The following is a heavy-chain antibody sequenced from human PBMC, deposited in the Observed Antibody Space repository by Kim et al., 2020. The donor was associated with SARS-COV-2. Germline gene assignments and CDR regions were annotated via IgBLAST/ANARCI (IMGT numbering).Heavy chain of an antibody. CDR2: INTNTGNP. CDR3: ARGGLLWFGGLLDAFDI. Sequence: ASVKVSCKASGYTFTSYAMNWVRQAPGQGLEWMGWINTNTGNPTYAQGFTGRFVFSLDTSVSTAYLQISSLKAEETAVYYCARGGLLWFGGLLDAFDIWGQGTMVTVSS. CDR1: GYTFTSYA. D-gene: IGHD3-10*01. V-gene: IGHV7-4-1*02. J-gene: IGHJ3*02.